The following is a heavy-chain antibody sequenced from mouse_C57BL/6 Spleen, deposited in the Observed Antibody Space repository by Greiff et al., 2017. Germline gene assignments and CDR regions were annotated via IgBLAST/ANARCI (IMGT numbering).Heavy chain of an antibody. CDR1: GYTFTSYW. D-gene: IGHD1-1*01. J-gene: IGHJ2*01. CDR3: ARPDYYGRGY. V-gene: IGHV1-69*01. Sequence: VQLQQPGAELVMPGASVKLSCKASGYTFTSYWMHWVKQRPGQGLEWIGEIDPSDSYTNYNQKFKGKSTLTVDKSSSTAYMQLSSLTSEDAAVYYCARPDYYGRGYWGQGTTLTVSS. CDR2: IDPSDSYT.